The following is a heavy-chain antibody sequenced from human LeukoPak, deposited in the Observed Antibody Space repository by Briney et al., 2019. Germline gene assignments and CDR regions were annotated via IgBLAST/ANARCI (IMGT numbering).Heavy chain of an antibody. CDR3: AKSKEIAACDY. Sequence: GGSLRLSCAASGFTFSSFGMNWVRQAPGKGLEWISYISSSSSTIDYTDSVKGRFTISRDNSKNTLYLQMNSLRAEDTAVYYCAKSKEIAACDYWGQGTLVTVSS. V-gene: IGHV3-48*01. CDR2: ISSSSSTI. CDR1: GFTFSSFG. J-gene: IGHJ4*02. D-gene: IGHD6-13*01.